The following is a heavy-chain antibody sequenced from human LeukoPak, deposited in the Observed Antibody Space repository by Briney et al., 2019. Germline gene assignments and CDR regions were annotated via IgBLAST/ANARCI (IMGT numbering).Heavy chain of an antibody. Sequence: ASVKASCKASGYTFTGYYMHWVRQAPGQGLEWMGWINPNSGGTNYAQKFQGRVTMTRDTSISTAYMELSRLRSDDTAVYYCARTDGSGSLRGSNFDYWGQGTLVTVSS. J-gene: IGHJ4*02. CDR2: INPNSGGT. D-gene: IGHD3-10*01. V-gene: IGHV1-2*02. CDR3: ARTDGSGSLRGSNFDY. CDR1: GYTFTGYY.